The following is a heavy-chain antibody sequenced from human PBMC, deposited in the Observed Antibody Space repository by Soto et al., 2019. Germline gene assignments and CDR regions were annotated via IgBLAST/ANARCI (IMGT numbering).Heavy chain of an antibody. CDR2: IYYSGST. V-gene: IGHV4-31*03. Sequence: SETLSLTCTVSGGSISSGGYYWSWIRQHPGKGLEWIGYIYYSGSTYHNPSLKSRVTISVDTSKNQFSLKLSSVTAADTAVYYCARERKDYDYVWGSYDVWGQGTTVTVSS. J-gene: IGHJ6*02. CDR3: ARERKDYDYVWGSYDV. CDR1: GGSISSGGYY. D-gene: IGHD3-16*01.